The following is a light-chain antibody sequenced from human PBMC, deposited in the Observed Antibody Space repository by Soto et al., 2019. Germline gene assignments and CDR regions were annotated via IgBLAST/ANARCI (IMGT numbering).Light chain of an antibody. V-gene: IGKV3-15*01. CDR3: QQYNNWAST. J-gene: IGKJ3*01. CDR2: GAS. CDR1: QRCSSN. Sequence: EIVVTQSPATLSVSPGERATLACRASQRCSSNLACYQHKPGQAPRLLIYGASTRATGIPARFSGSGSGTEFTLTIRSLQSQDCAVYSCQQYNNWASTFGPGTKVDTK.